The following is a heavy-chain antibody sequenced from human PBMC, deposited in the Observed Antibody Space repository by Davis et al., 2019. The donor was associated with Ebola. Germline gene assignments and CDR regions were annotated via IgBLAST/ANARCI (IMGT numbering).Heavy chain of an antibody. CDR3: ASDRPLDFFFGDYYGMDV. J-gene: IGHJ6*02. CDR1: TFTFSTYS. CDR2: ISESGFYI. Sequence: GESLKISCAVSTFTFSTYSMNWVRQAPGKGLEWVSSISESGFYIYYANSVKGRFTISRDNAKKSLYLQMNSLRAEDTAVYYCASDRPLDFFFGDYYGMDVWGQGTTVTVSS. V-gene: IGHV3-21*01. D-gene: IGHD3-16*01.